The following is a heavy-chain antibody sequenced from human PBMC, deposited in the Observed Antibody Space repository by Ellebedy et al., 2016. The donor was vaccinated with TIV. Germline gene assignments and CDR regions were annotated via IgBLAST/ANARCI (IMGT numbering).Heavy chain of an antibody. CDR3: ARVPHTTTWSGDDY. V-gene: IGHV1-69*04. J-gene: IGHJ4*02. CDR2: IIPILGMT. D-gene: IGHD6-13*01. Sequence: ASVKVSCKASGYTFTSYYMHWVRQAPGQGLEWMGRIIPILGMTNYAQKFQGRVTITADRSTSTAYMDLSSLTSEDTAVYYCARVPHTTTWSGDDYWGQGTLVTVSS. CDR1: GYTFTSYY.